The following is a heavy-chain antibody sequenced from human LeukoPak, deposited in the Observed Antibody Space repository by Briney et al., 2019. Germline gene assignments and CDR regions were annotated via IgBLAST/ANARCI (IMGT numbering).Heavy chain of an antibody. V-gene: IGHV5-51*01. CDR1: GYSFTSYW. CDR3: ARRRAVADTYYFDH. D-gene: IGHD6-19*01. Sequence: GESLKISCQGSGYSFTSYWIGWVRQMPGKGLEWMGLIYPGDSNTRYSPSFQGQVTISADKSITTAYLQWSSLKASDTAIYYCARRRAVADTYYFDHWGQGTLVTVSS. CDR2: IYPGDSNT. J-gene: IGHJ4*02.